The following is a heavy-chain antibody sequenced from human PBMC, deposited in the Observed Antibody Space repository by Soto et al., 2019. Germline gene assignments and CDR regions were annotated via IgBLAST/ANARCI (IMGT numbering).Heavy chain of an antibody. D-gene: IGHD1-7*01. CDR2: IYSNDNT. Sequence: PSETLSLTCTVSGGSVSSNSYSWGWVRQSPGRGLEWIGTIYSNDNTHYNPSLLNRVTISVDTSKNEFSMRLNSVTAADTTVYYCATMGTPATGLYYFDNWGQGTLVTVSS. CDR1: GGSVSSNSYS. V-gene: IGHV4-39*07. J-gene: IGHJ4*02. CDR3: ATMGTPATGLYYFDN.